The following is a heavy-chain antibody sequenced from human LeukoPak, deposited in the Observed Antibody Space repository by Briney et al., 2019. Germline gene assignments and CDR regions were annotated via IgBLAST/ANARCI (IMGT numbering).Heavy chain of an antibody. D-gene: IGHD4-23*01. Sequence: KESGPTLVTXTQTLTLTCTFSGFSLATSGVGVGWIRQPPGKALEWLAIIYWNNDKRYSASLRSRLTITKDTSKNLVVLIMTNLDPADTATYYCAQYPDYGGDYDAFDVWGQGTMVTVSS. CDR3: AQYPDYGGDYDAFDV. CDR2: IYWNNDK. V-gene: IGHV2-5*01. J-gene: IGHJ3*01. CDR1: GFSLATSGVG.